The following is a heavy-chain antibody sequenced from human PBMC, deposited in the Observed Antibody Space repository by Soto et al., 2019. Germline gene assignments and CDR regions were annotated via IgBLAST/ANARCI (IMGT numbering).Heavy chain of an antibody. V-gene: IGHV3-33*01. CDR2: IWYDGSNK. J-gene: IGHJ3*01. CDR1: GFTFSSYG. Sequence: QVQLVESGGGVVQPGRSLRLSCAASGFTFSSYGMHWVRQAPGKGLEWVAVIWYDGSNKYYADSVKGRFTISRDNSKNTLYLQMNSLRAEDTAVYYCARGQYQLLLLAFDFWGQGTMVTVSS. CDR3: ARGQYQLLLLAFDF. D-gene: IGHD2-2*01.